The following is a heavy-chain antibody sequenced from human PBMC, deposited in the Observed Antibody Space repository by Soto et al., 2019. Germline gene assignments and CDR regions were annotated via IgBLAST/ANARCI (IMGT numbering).Heavy chain of an antibody. V-gene: IGHV5-51*01. CDR2: IYPGDSDT. D-gene: IGHD1-26*01. J-gene: IGHJ3*02. CDR1: GYRFTNFW. Sequence: GESLKISCTGSGYRFTNFWIGWVRQMPGKGLEWMGIIYPGDSDTTYGPSLEGQVTFSADRSTSTAYLEWSSLRASDTAMYYCAKTYSADSNDAFDIWGQGTLVTVSS. CDR3: AKTYSADSNDAFDI.